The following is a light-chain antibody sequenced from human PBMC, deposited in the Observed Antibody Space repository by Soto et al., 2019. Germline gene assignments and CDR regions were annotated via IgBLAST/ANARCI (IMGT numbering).Light chain of an antibody. CDR1: QSVSSTY. Sequence: EIVWTQSPGTLSLSPGERATLSCRASQSVSSTYLAWYQQKPGQAPRLLIYGASSRATGIPDRFSGSASGTDFTLTINRLEPEDFAIYYCQQYGDSRTFGQGTKLEIK. CDR2: GAS. V-gene: IGKV3-20*01. CDR3: QQYGDSRT. J-gene: IGKJ2*01.